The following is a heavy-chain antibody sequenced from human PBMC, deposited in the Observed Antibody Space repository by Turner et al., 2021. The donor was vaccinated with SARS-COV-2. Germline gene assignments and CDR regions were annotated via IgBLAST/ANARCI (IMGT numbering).Heavy chain of an antibody. V-gene: IGHV3-21*01. CDR1: GFTFSGYT. CDR2: ISSSSSYI. J-gene: IGHJ5*02. Sequence: EVQLVESGGGLVKPGGSLRLSCAASGFTFSGYTMYWVRQAPGKGLEWVSSISSSSSYIYYADSVKGQFTIARDNAKNSLYLQMNSLRAEDTAVYYCARGTYYYDSSVYSGTNWFDPWGQGTLVTVSS. D-gene: IGHD3-22*01. CDR3: ARGTYYYDSSVYSGTNWFDP.